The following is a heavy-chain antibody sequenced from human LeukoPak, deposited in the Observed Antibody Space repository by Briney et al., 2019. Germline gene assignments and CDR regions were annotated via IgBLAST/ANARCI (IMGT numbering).Heavy chain of an antibody. CDR2: IYYSGST. Sequence: SETLSLTCTVSGGSISSSSYYWGWIRQPPGKGLEWIGSIYYSGSTYYNPSLKSRVTISVDTSKNQFSLKLSSVTAADTAVYYCARNYYGSGTQGYYWGQGTLVTVSS. CDR3: ARNYYGSGTQGYY. V-gene: IGHV4-39*07. CDR1: GGSISSSSYY. J-gene: IGHJ4*02. D-gene: IGHD3-10*01.